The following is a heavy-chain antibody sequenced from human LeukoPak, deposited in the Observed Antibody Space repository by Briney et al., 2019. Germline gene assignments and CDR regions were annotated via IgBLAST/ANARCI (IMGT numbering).Heavy chain of an antibody. V-gene: IGHV1-2*07. J-gene: IGHJ4*02. D-gene: IGHD2-2*01. CDR3: ARVRYCSSTSCPDFDY. CDR2: INPNSDGI. Sequence: ASVKVSCKASGYTFTDHYMHWVRQAPGQGLEWMGWINPNSDGINNYAHKFQGRVTMTRDTSTSTVYMELSSLRSEDTAVYYCARVRYCSSTSCPDFDYWGQGTLVTVSS. CDR1: GYTFTDHY.